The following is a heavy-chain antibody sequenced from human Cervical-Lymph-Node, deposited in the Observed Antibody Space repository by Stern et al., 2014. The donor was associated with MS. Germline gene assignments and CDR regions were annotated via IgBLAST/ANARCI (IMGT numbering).Heavy chain of an antibody. V-gene: IGHV3-30*04. CDR1: GFTFSAYA. CDR3: ARDLVMYSSAWSPGPY. CDR2: ISYDGGNK. Sequence: QMQLVESGGGVVQPGRSLRLSCAASGFTFSAYAMHWVRQTPGKGLEWLAVISYDGGNKYYADSLKGRFTISRDNSKNTLYLHMNSLRADDTAVYYCARDLVMYSSAWSPGPYWGQGTLVTVSS. J-gene: IGHJ4*02. D-gene: IGHD6-19*01.